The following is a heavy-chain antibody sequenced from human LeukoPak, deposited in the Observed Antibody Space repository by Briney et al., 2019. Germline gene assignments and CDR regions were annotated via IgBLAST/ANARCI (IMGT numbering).Heavy chain of an antibody. CDR1: GGSFIS. CDR3: ARRGTWFDP. J-gene: IGHJ5*02. D-gene: IGHD3-10*01. Sequence: SETLSLTCTVSGGSFISFLQPPGKGLEWIGYIYNSGSTYYSPSLQSRVTISLDTSKNQFSLKLMSVTAADTAVYYCARRGTWFDPWGQGTLVTVSS. CDR2: IYNSGST. V-gene: IGHV4-4*09.